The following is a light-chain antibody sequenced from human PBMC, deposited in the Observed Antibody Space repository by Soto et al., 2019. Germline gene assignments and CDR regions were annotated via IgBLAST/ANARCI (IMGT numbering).Light chain of an antibody. J-gene: IGLJ1*01. Sequence: QSVLTQPASVSGSPGQSISISCTGPSSDVGDYISVSWFQQHPGKAPKLMIYEVSNRPSGVSNRFSGSKSANTASLTISGLQAEDEAEYYCTSYTSSTTLYVFGTGTKVTVL. CDR2: EVS. CDR3: TSYTSSTTLYV. CDR1: SSDVGDYIS. V-gene: IGLV2-14*01.